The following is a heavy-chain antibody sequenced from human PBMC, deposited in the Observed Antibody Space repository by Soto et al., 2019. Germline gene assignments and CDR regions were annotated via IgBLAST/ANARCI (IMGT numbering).Heavy chain of an antibody. CDR2: ISYSGST. Sequence: PSETLSLTCTVSGASINSGDYYWSWIRQPPGKGLEWIGYISYSGSTYYNPSLKSRVTISVDTSKSQFSLILSSMTAADTDVYFSVRDKYGPPDYWGQGPLVTVYS. D-gene: IGHD4-17*01. CDR1: GASINSGDYY. J-gene: IGHJ4*02. CDR3: VRDKYGPPDY. V-gene: IGHV4-30-4*01.